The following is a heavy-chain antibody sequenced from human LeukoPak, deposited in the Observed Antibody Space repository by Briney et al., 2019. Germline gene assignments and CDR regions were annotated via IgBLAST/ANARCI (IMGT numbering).Heavy chain of an antibody. CDR2: IYYSGST. D-gene: IGHD3-22*01. J-gene: IGHJ4*02. V-gene: IGHV4-39*01. CDR3: ARSYYYDYRQIDY. CDR1: GDSISTSSYY. Sequence: PSETLSLTCTVSGDSISTSSYYWGWIRQPPGKGLEWLGSIYYSGSTYYNPSLKNRVTISVDTSKNQFSLNLYSVTAADTAVFYCARSYYYDYRQIDYWGQGTLVTVSS.